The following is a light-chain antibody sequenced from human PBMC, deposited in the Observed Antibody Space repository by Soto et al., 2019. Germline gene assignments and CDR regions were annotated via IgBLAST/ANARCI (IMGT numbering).Light chain of an antibody. CDR3: CSYAGSNWV. CDR1: SSDVGGYNY. V-gene: IGLV2-11*01. J-gene: IGLJ3*02. Sequence: QSVLTQPRSVSGSPGQSVTISCTGTSSDVGGYNYVSWYQQHPGKAPKLMIYDVSKRPSGVPDRFSGSKSGNTASLTISGLQAEDEADYYCCSYAGSNWVFGGGTKSPS. CDR2: DVS.